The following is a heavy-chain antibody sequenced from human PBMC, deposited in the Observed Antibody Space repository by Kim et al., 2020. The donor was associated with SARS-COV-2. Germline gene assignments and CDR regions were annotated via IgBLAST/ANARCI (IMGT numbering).Heavy chain of an antibody. D-gene: IGHD2-2*01. V-gene: IGHV3-11*01. CDR1: GFTFSDYY. Sequence: GGSLRLSCAASGFTFSDYYMSWIRQAPGKGLEWVSYISSSGSTIYYADSVKGRFTISRDNAKNSLYLQMNSLRAEDTAVYYCARDGADIVVVPAAMELGYYGMDVWGQGTTVTVSS. CDR3: ARDGADIVVVPAAMELGYYGMDV. J-gene: IGHJ6*02. CDR2: ISSSGSTI.